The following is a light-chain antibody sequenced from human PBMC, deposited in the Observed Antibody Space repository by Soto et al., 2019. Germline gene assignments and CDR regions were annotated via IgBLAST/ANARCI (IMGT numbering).Light chain of an antibody. CDR3: QQYGTSPPRT. Sequence: EIVLTQSPGTLSLSPGERATLSCRASQSVSSSYLAWYQQKLGQAPRLLIHGASSRATGIPDRFSGSGSGTEFTLTISRLEPEDFAVYYCQQYGTSPPRTFGQGTKVEIK. V-gene: IGKV3-20*01. J-gene: IGKJ1*01. CDR1: QSVSSSY. CDR2: GAS.